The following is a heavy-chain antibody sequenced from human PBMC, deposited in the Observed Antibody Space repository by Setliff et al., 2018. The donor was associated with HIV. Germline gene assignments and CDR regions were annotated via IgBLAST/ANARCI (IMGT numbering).Heavy chain of an antibody. CDR2: FFHTGGI. D-gene: IGHD3-10*01. CDR3: GRGWFDP. Sequence: PSETLSLTCTAPSVSVSPDSYNWKWIRQTPEKGLEWIGTFFHTGGITYNPSLRSRVTMSADTAESLLSLRLILVTAADTGVYYCGRGWFDPWGQGTLVTVSS. J-gene: IGHJ5*02. CDR1: SVSVSPDSYN. V-gene: IGHV4-61*01.